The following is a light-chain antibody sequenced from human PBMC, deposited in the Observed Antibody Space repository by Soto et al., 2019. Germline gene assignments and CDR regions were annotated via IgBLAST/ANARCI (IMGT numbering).Light chain of an antibody. V-gene: IGKV1-33*01. CDR3: QQYDNLPLI. Sequence: IQMTQSPSSLSASVGYRITITCGARQSSSTYLNWYQQKAGFAPTTPIYDASSLETGVPSRFSGSGSGTDFTLTISSLQPEDFATYYCQQYDNLPLIFGQGTRLEIK. J-gene: IGKJ5*01. CDR1: QSSSTY. CDR2: DAS.